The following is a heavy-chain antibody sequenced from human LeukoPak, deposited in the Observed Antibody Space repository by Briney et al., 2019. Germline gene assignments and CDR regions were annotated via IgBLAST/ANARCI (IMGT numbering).Heavy chain of an antibody. CDR3: ARETGYGSGRGNAFDI. Sequence: GRSLRLSCAASRFTFSSYAMHWVRQAPGKGLEWVAVISYDGSNKYYAHSVKGRFTILRDNSKNTLYLQMNSLRAEDTAVYYCARETGYGSGRGNAFDIWGQGTMVTVSS. V-gene: IGHV3-30-3*01. CDR1: RFTFSSYA. J-gene: IGHJ3*02. D-gene: IGHD3-10*01. CDR2: ISYDGSNK.